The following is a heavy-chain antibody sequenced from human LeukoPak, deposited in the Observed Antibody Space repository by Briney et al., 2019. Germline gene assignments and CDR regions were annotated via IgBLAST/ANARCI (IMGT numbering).Heavy chain of an antibody. V-gene: IGHV3-30*18. D-gene: IGHD2-2*01. CDR2: ISYDGRNK. J-gene: IGHJ4*02. CDR3: AKGPLRGTAAAIDY. CDR1: GFTFNNYG. Sequence: GGSLRLSCAASGFTFNNYGMHWVRQAPGKGLEWVAVISYDGRNKHYPDSVKGRFTISRDISTDTLWLQMDSLRTEDTAVYYCAKGPLRGTAAAIDYWGQGTLVTVS.